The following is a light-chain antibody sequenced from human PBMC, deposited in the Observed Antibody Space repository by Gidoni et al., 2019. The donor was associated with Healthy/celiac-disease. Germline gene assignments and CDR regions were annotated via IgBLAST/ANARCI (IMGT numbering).Light chain of an antibody. Sequence: IQMTQSPSSLSASVGDRVTITCRAGQSVSKYLSLYQQKPGKAPKLLIYGASSLQSGVASRFSASGSGTDFTLTISSLQPEDFATYYCQQTYTSPLYTFGQXTKLEIK. J-gene: IGKJ2*01. CDR1: QSVSKY. CDR2: GAS. V-gene: IGKV1-39*01. CDR3: QQTYTSPLYT.